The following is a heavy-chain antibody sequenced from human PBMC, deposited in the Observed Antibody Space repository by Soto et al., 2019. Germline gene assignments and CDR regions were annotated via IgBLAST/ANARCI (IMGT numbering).Heavy chain of an antibody. Sequence: ASVKVSCKASGGTFSSYAISWVRQAPGQGLEWMGGIIPIFGTANYAQKFQGRVTITADESTSTAYMELSSLRSEDTAVYYCARMDVEMATTYYYYYGMDVWGQGTPVTVSS. D-gene: IGHD5-12*01. J-gene: IGHJ6*02. CDR1: GGTFSSYA. V-gene: IGHV1-69*13. CDR2: IIPIFGTA. CDR3: ARMDVEMATTYYYYYGMDV.